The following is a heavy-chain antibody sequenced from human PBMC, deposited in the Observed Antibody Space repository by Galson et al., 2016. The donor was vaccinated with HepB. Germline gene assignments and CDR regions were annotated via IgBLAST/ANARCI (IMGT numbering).Heavy chain of an antibody. J-gene: IGHJ5*02. CDR1: GFIFSTHN. V-gene: IGHV3-48*02. Sequence: SLRLSCAASGFIFSTHNMNWVRQAPGKGLEWVSYIACTGSPIYYADSVKGRFIISRDNAKNSLDLQMNSLRDEDTAVYYCASDGGLGIHFDPWGQGTLGTVSS. D-gene: IGHD5-18*01. CDR3: ASDGGLGIHFDP. CDR2: IACTGSPI.